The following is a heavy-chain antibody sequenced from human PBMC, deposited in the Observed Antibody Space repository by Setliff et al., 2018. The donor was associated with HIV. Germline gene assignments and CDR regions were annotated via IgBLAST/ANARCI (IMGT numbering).Heavy chain of an antibody. CDR1: GFSFSSYW. CDR3: ARDSGTTIGATGQGY. V-gene: IGHV3-74*01. D-gene: IGHD1-26*01. Sequence: GGSLRLSCEASGFSFSSYWMHWVRQAPGKGLVWVSRINSDGSSRNYAGFVKGRFTTSRDNVNNTVSLQMNRLRAEDTAVYYCARDSGTTIGATGQGYWGQGTLVTVSS. J-gene: IGHJ4*02. CDR2: INSDGSSR.